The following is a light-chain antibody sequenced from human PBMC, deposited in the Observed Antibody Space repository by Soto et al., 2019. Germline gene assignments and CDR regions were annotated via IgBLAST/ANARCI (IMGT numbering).Light chain of an antibody. CDR2: DAS. CDR3: QQRSNWPPVT. V-gene: IGKV3-11*01. Sequence: EIVLTQSPATLSLSPGERATLSCRASQSINRHLAWYRQKPGQAPRLLILDASDRATGIPARFSGSGSGTDFTLTISSLEPEDFAVYYCQQRSNWPPVTFGGGTKVDIK. CDR1: QSINRH. J-gene: IGKJ4*01.